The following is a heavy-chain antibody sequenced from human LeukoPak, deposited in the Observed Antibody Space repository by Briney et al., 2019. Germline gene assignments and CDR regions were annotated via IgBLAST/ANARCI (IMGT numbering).Heavy chain of an antibody. J-gene: IGHJ3*02. CDR2: INPNSGGT. D-gene: IGHD3-22*01. V-gene: IGHV1-2*02. CDR1: GYTFNAYY. CDR3: ARGGGTYYYDGSGYSDTFDI. Sequence: GASVKVSCKASGYTFNAYYIHWVRQAPGQGLEWMGWINPNSGGTKYAQNFQGRVTMARDTSITTVYMELSRLRSDDTAVYYCARGGGTYYYDGSGYSDTFDIWGQGTKVTVSS.